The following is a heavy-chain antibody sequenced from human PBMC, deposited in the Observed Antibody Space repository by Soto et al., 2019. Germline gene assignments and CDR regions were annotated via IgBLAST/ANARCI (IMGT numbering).Heavy chain of an antibody. CDR3: ARDPSEGRVGNWFES. V-gene: IGHV3-21*06. D-gene: IGHD2-2*01. CDR2: ISSSPSYV. J-gene: IGHJ5*01. Sequence: EVHLVESGGGLVKPGGSLRLSCAASGFTFSRYGMNWLRQAPGKGLEWVASISSSPSYVYYADSVKGRFSTSRDNAKNILYLEMYALRSEDTAVYYCARDPSEGRVGNWFESWGQGTLVTVSS. CDR1: GFTFSRYG.